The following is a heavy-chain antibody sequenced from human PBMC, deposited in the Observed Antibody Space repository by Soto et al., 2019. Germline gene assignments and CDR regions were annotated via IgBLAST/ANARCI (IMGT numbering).Heavy chain of an antibody. J-gene: IGHJ4*02. V-gene: IGHV5-51*01. Sequence: GESLKISCKGSGYSFTSYWIGWVRQMPGKGLEWMGIIYPGDSDTRYSPSFQGQVTISADKSISTVYLQWSSLKASDTAMYYCARQHYDFWSGYYSYFDYWGPGTLVTVSS. CDR2: IYPGDSDT. CDR1: GYSFTSYW. CDR3: ARQHYDFWSGYYSYFDY. D-gene: IGHD3-3*01.